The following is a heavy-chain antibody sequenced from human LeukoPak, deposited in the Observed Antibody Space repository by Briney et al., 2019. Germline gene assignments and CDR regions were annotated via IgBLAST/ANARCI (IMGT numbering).Heavy chain of an antibody. J-gene: IGHJ4*02. CDR3: TASPDIVATITYY. Sequence: SVKVSCKASGGTFSSYAISWVRQAPGQGLEWMGGIIPIFGTANYAQKFQGRVTITADESTSTAYMELSSLRSEDTAVYYCTASPDIVATITYYWGQGALVTVSS. CDR2: IIPIFGTA. V-gene: IGHV1-69*13. D-gene: IGHD5-12*01. CDR1: GGTFSSYA.